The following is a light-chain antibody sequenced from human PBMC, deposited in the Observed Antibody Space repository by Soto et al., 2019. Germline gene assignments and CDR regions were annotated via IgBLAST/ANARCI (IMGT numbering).Light chain of an antibody. CDR3: QQYGALPPT. CDR2: GAS. V-gene: IGKV3-20*01. CDR1: QTVSNTY. J-gene: IGKJ4*01. Sequence: EIVLTQFPGALSLSPGERVTLSCSASQTVSNTYLAWYQQKSGQAPKFLIYGASNRATGIPDRFSGSGSGTDFTLTISRLEPEDFAVYYGQQYGALPPTFGGGTKVEIK.